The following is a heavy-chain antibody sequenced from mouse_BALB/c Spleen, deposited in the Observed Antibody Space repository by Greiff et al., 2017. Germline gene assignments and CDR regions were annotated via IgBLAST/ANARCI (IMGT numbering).Heavy chain of an antibody. J-gene: IGHJ4*01. V-gene: IGHV14-3*02. CDR2: IDPANGNT. CDR3: ARVLLGAMDY. Sequence: EVKLMESGAELVKPGASVKLSCTASGFNIKDTYMYWVKQRPEQGLEWIGRIDPANGNTKYDPKFQGKATITADTSSNTAYLQLSSLTSEDTAVYYCARVLLGAMDYWGQGTSVTVSS. D-gene: IGHD2-1*01. CDR1: GFNIKDTY.